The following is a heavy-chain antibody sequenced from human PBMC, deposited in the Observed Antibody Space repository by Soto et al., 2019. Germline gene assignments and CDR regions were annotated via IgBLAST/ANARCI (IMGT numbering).Heavy chain of an antibody. J-gene: IGHJ5*02. CDR1: GGTFSSYA. CDR3: VRGNPGYSRVATGRSDP. D-gene: IGHD6-13*01. V-gene: IGHV1-69*01. CDR2: IIPIFGTA. Sequence: QVQLVQSGAEVKKPGSSVKVSCKASGGTFSSYAISWVRQAPGQGLEWMGGIIPIFGTANYAQKFQGRVTITADESTSTAYMELSSLRSEDTAVYYCVRGNPGYSRVATGRSDPWGQGTLVTVSS.